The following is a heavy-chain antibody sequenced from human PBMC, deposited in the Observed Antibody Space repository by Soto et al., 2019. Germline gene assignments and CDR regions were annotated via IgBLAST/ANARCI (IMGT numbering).Heavy chain of an antibody. CDR2: IRSKANSYAT. D-gene: IGHD3-22*01. J-gene: IGHJ6*02. CDR3: TRRYDSDYYYYYGMDV. CDR1: GFTFSCSA. V-gene: IGHV3-73*01. Sequence: GGSLRLSCAASGFTFSCSAMHWVRQSSGKGLEWVGRIRSKANSYATAYAASVKGRFTISRDDSKNTAYLQMNSLKTEDTAVYYCTRRYDSDYYYYYGMDVWGQGTTVTVSS.